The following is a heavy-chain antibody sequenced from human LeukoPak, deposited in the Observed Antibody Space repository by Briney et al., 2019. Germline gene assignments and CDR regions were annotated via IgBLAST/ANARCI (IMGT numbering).Heavy chain of an antibody. V-gene: IGHV4-4*09. D-gene: IGHD3-3*01. CDR1: GGSISSYY. CDR3: ARHVSYYDFWSGYFTGHFDY. CDR2: IYTSGST. J-gene: IGHJ4*02. Sequence: PSETLSLTCTVSGGSISSYYWSWIRQPPGKGLEWIGYIYTSGSTNYNPSLKSRVTISVDTSKNQFSLKLSSVTAADTAVYYCARHVSYYDFWSGYFTGHFDYWGQGTLVTVSS.